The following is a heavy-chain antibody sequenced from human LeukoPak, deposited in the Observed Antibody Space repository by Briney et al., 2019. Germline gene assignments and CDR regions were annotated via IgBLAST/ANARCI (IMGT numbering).Heavy chain of an antibody. D-gene: IGHD5-18*01. CDR3: ARGRGDTAMAVFDY. CDR2: INHSGST. CDR1: GGSFSGYY. J-gene: IGHJ4*02. V-gene: IGHV4-34*01. Sequence: SETLSLTCAVYGGSFSGYYWSWIRQPPGKGLEWIGEINHSGSTNYNPSLKGRVTISVGTSKNQFSLKLSSVTAADTAVYYCARGRGDTAMAVFDYWGQGTLVTVSS.